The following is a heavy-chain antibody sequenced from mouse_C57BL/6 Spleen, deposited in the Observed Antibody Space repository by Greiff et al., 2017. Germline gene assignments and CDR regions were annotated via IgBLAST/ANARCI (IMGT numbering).Heavy chain of an antibody. CDR3: TLYCGSAWFAY. CDR1: GYTFTDYE. CDR2: IDPETGGT. Sequence: QVQLQQSGAELVRPGASVTLSCKASGYTFTDYEMHWVKQTPVHGLEWIGAIDPETGGTAYNQKFKGKAILTADKSSSTAYMELRSLTSEDSAVYYCTLYCGSAWFAYWGQGTLVTVSA. J-gene: IGHJ3*01. V-gene: IGHV1-15*01. D-gene: IGHD1-1*01.